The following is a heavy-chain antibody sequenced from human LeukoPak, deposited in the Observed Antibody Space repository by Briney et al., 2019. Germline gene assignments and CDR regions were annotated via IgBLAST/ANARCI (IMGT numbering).Heavy chain of an antibody. CDR3: TRHDYHHYGMDV. V-gene: IGHV4-59*08. CDR1: GGSISSYY. J-gene: IGHJ6*02. Sequence: PSETLSLTCTVSGGSISSYYWSWLRQLPGKGLEWIGYIYYSGSTNYNPSLKSRVTISVDTSKNQFSLKLSSVTAADTAGYYFTRHDYHHYGMDVWGQGTPVTVSS. CDR2: IYYSGST.